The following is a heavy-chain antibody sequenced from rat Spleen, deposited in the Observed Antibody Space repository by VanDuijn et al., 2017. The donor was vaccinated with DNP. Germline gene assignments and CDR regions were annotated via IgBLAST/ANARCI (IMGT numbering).Heavy chain of an antibody. CDR3: AKAGGYSPWYFDY. Sequence: EVQLVESGGGLVQPGRSLKLSCAASGLTFSDYNMAWVRQAPKKGLEWVATISYEGSSTYYRDTVKGRFTITRDNAKSTLYLQRDILRSEDTATYYCAKAGGYSPWYFDYWGQGVMVTVSS. D-gene: IGHD1-11*01. CDR2: ISYEGSST. V-gene: IGHV5-7*01. CDR1: GLTFSDYN. J-gene: IGHJ2*01.